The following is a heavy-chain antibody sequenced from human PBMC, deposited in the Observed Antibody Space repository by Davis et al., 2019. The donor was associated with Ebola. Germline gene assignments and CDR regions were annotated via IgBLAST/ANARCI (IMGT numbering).Heavy chain of an antibody. J-gene: IGHJ3*01. V-gene: IGHV4-34*01. CDR2: IGHRGNT. CDR3: ARAIAPSINDAFDV. CDR1: GGSFSNYY. D-gene: IGHD5-12*01. Sequence: SETLSLTCAVYGGSFSNYYWNWIRQSPAKGLEWIGEIGHRGNTNYNPSLKSRVTIDIDTAKNQFSLRLGSLTAADTAVYYCARAIAPSINDAFDVWGQGTMVTVSS.